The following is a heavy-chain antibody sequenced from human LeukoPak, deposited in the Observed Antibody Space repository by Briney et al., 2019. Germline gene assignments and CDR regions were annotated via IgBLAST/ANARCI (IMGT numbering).Heavy chain of an antibody. D-gene: IGHD1-14*01. CDR1: GYTFTSYA. Sequence: ASVKVSCKASGYTFTSYAMNWVRQAPGQGLEWMGGIIPIFGTANYAQKFQGRVTITADESTSTAYMELSSLRSEDTAVYYCASERTRTGTTINWFDPWGQGTLVTVSS. CDR2: IIPIFGTA. V-gene: IGHV1-69*13. CDR3: ASERTRTGTTINWFDP. J-gene: IGHJ5*02.